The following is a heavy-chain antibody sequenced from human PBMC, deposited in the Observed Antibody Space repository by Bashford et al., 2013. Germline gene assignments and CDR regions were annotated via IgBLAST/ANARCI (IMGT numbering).Heavy chain of an antibody. Sequence: ASVKVSCKASGGTFSSYAISWVRQAPGQGLEWMGWMNPNSDYTGSAPKFQGRVTMTRDTSINTAYMELSRLRSDDTAVYYCAREATTDFWGPGTLVTGLL. CDR2: MNPNSDYT. D-gene: IGHD1-1*01. CDR1: GGTFSSYA. J-gene: IGHJ4*02. CDR3: AREATTDF. V-gene: IGHV1-8*02.